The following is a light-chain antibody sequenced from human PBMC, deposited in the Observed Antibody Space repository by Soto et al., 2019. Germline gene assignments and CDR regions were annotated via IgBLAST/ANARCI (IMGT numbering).Light chain of an antibody. CDR3: SSYTSSSTRV. J-gene: IGLJ1*01. CDR2: EVS. Sequence: QSALTQPPSASGSPGQSVTISCTGTSSDVGTYKYVSWYQQHPGKAPKLMIYEVSKRPSGVSNRFSGSKSGNTASLTISGLQAEDEADYYCSSYTSSSTRVFGTGTKVTVL. V-gene: IGLV2-14*01. CDR1: SSDVGTYKY.